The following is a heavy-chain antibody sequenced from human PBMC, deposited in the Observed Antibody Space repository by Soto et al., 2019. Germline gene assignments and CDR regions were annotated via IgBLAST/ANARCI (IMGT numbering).Heavy chain of an antibody. CDR2: VYHSGST. D-gene: IGHD6-13*01. J-gene: IGHJ4*02. CDR3: ASPGAGDFDY. Sequence: SENLSLTCAVSGASMSTNNWGSWVLQPTGKGLEGIGEVYHSGSTNCNPSLTSRVTISIDKSKNQFSLRLTSMTAADTAVYYRASPGAGDFDYWCQGTLVTVSS. V-gene: IGHV4-4*02. CDR1: GASMSTNNW.